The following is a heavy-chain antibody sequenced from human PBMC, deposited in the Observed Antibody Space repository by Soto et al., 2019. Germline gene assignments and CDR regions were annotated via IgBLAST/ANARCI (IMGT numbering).Heavy chain of an antibody. CDR1: GGSINGYY. D-gene: IGHD3-16*01. V-gene: IGHV4-59*01. J-gene: IGHJ4*02. CDR3: ARDWGGGTFDY. Sequence: QVQLQESGPGLVKPSETLSLTCTVSGGSINGYYWSWIRQPPGKGLEWIGYISYSGSTTYNPSLKSRVTISVDTSKNQFSLKLSSVPAGETAVYYCARDWGGGTFDYWGQGTLVTVSS. CDR2: ISYSGST.